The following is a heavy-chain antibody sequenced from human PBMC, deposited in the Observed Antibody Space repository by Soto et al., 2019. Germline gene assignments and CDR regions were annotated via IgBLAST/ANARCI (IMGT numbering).Heavy chain of an antibody. CDR2: INAGNGNT. CDR1: GYTFTSYA. CDR3: ATGPPWGRRAAAGPFDY. J-gene: IGHJ4*02. Sequence: ASVKVSCKASGYTFTSYAMHWVRQAPGQRLEWMGWINAGNGNTKYSQKFQGRVTITRDTSASTAYMELSSLRSEDTAVYYCATGPPWGRRAAAGPFDYWGQGTLVTVSS. D-gene: IGHD6-13*01. V-gene: IGHV1-3*01.